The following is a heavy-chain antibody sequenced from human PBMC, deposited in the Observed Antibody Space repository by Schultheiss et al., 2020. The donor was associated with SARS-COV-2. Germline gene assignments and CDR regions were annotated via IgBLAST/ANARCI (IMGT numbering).Heavy chain of an antibody. CDR2: IYHSGST. V-gene: IGHV4-34*01. D-gene: IGHD6-13*01. CDR1: GGSFSGYY. J-gene: IGHJ4*02. CDR3: ARGAADPGSYYFDY. Sequence: SQTLSLTCAVYGGSFSGYYWSWIRQPPEKGLEWIGEIYHSGSTNYNPSLKSRVTISVDTSKNQFSLKVSSVTAADTVVYYCARGAADPGSYYFDYWGQGTLVTVSS.